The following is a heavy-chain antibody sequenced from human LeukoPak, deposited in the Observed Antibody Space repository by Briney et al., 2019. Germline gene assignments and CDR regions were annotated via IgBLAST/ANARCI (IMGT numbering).Heavy chain of an antibody. D-gene: IGHD5-12*01. CDR2: VFDSGST. CDR3: ARHTRPGHSGYENAFDI. Sequence: PSETLSLTCTVSGGSISRTSYYWDWIRQPPGKGLEWIGNVFDSGSTHYNPSLKRRVTISVDTSKNQFSLGLSSVTAADTAVYYCARHTRPGHSGYENAFDIWGQGTMVTVSS. J-gene: IGHJ3*02. V-gene: IGHV4-39*01. CDR1: GGSISRTSYY.